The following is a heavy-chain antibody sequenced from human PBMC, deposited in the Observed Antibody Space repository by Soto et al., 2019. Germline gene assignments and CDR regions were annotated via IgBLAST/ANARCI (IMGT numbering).Heavy chain of an antibody. J-gene: IGHJ5*02. V-gene: IGHV4-34*01. Sequence: QVQLQQWGAGLLKPSETLSLTCAVYGVSFSGYYWSWIRQPPGKGLEWIGEINHSGSTNYNPSLKSRVTISVDTSKNQFSLKLSSVTAADTAVYYCARRVGYCSSTSCYKNWFDPWGQGTLVTVSS. D-gene: IGHD2-2*02. CDR3: ARRVGYCSSTSCYKNWFDP. CDR1: GVSFSGYY. CDR2: INHSGST.